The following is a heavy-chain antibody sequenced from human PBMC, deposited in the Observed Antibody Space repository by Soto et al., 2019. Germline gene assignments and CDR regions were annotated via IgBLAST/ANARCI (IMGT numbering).Heavy chain of an antibody. J-gene: IGHJ4*02. CDR1: GDTFTFYS. CDR3: ASSYGSGYRAFDY. Sequence: QVQLVQSGAEVKKTGSSVRVSCKASGDTFTFYSINWVRQAPGLGLEWMGRINPILSMSNYAHRFQGRVTKTADKSTSTDYMELSRLRSEDTAMYYCASSYGSGYRAFDYWGQGALVTVSS. V-gene: IGHV1-69*02. CDR2: INPILSMS. D-gene: IGHD3-10*01.